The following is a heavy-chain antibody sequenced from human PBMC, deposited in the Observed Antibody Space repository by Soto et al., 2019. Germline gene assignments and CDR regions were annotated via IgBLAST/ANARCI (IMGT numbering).Heavy chain of an antibody. D-gene: IGHD4-17*01. V-gene: IGHV4-59*12. CDR1: GGSISSYY. CDR3: AREYYGGNPPFDY. Sequence: PSETLSLTCTVSGGSISSYYWSWIRQPPGKGLEWIGYIYYSGSTNYNPSLKSRVTISVDTSKNQFSLKLSSVTAADTAVYYCAREYYGGNPPFDYWGQGNLVTVSS. J-gene: IGHJ4*02. CDR2: IYYSGST.